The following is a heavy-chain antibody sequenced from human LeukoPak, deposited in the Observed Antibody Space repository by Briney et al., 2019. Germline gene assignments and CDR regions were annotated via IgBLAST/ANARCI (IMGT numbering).Heavy chain of an antibody. D-gene: IGHD2-15*01. V-gene: IGHV2-70*04. CDR1: GFSLSPSGMR. J-gene: IGHJ3*02. CDR2: IDWADDK. CDR3: ARSPGYCSGGSCHTDHAFDI. Sequence: SGPALVKPTETLTLTCTFSGFSLSPSGMRVSWSRQPPGKALEGLARIDWADDKFYSTSLKTRLTICKDTSKNQVVLTMANMDPVDTATYYCARSPGYCSGGSCHTDHAFDIWGQGTMVTVSS.